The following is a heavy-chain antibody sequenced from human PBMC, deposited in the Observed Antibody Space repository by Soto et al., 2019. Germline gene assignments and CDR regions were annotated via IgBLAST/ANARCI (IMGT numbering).Heavy chain of an antibody. Sequence: SETLSLTCAVSGYSISSGYYWGWLRQPPGKGLEWIGSIYHGGSTYYNPSLNSRVTMSVDTSKNQFSLKLSSVTAADTAVYYCASGCSSTSCYSTGPGYYYGMDVWGQGTTVTVSS. J-gene: IGHJ6*02. V-gene: IGHV4-38-2*01. CDR3: ASGCSSTSCYSTGPGYYYGMDV. D-gene: IGHD2-2*02. CDR2: IYHGGST. CDR1: GYSISSGYY.